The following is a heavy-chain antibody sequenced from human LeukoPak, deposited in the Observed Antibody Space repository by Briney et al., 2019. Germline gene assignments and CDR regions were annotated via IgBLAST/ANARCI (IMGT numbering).Heavy chain of an antibody. J-gene: IGHJ4*02. V-gene: IGHV3-7*03. CDR2: INPDGSNK. CDR3: AKGSAWSADY. D-gene: IGHD2-15*01. Sequence: GGSLRLSCAASGFTFSSYWMSWVRQAPGKGLEWVAHINPDGSNKYHIESVKGRFSSSRDNAKNSLYLQMNSLRAEDTAIYYRAKGSAWSADYWGQGTLVTVSS. CDR1: GFTFSSYW.